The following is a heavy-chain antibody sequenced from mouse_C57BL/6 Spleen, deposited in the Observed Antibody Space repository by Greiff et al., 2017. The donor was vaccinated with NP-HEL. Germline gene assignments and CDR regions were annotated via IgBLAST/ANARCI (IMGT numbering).Heavy chain of an antibody. V-gene: IGHV5-4*01. Sequence: EVKLMESGGGLVKPGGSLKLSCAASGFTFSSYAMSWVRQTPEKRLEWVATISDGGSYTYYPDNVKGRFTISRDNAKNNLYLQMSHLKSEDTAMYYCARDEAVVGPYYFDYWGQGTTLTVSS. CDR3: ARDEAVVGPYYFDY. CDR2: ISDGGSYT. CDR1: GFTFSSYA. J-gene: IGHJ2*01. D-gene: IGHD1-1*01.